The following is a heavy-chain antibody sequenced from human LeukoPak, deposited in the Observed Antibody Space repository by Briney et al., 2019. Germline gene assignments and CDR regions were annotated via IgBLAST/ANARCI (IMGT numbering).Heavy chain of an antibody. Sequence: PGGSLRLSSSASGFTFSSYAIHWVRRPPGKGLGYVSGISSNGGSTYYADSVKGRFTISRDNSKNTLYLQMTSLRAEDTAVYYCVKDYWQWLVRGTFDYWGQGTLVSVSS. CDR3: VKDYWQWLVRGTFDY. D-gene: IGHD6-19*01. CDR2: ISSNGGST. CDR1: GFTFSSYA. J-gene: IGHJ4*02. V-gene: IGHV3-64D*06.